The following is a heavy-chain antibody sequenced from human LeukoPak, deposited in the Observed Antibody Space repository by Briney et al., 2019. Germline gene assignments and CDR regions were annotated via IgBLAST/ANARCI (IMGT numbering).Heavy chain of an antibody. J-gene: IGHJ6*03. CDR3: AKPSSTSSYYYYYYYMDV. D-gene: IGHD2-2*01. CDR2: ISSSGSTI. CDR1: GFTFSDYY. Sequence: PGGSLRLSCAASGFTFSDYYMSWIRQAPGKGLEWVSYISSSGSTIYYADSVKGRFTISRDNSKNTLYLQMNSLGAEDTAVYYCAKPSSTSSYYYYYYYMDVWGKGTTVTVSS. V-gene: IGHV3-11*01.